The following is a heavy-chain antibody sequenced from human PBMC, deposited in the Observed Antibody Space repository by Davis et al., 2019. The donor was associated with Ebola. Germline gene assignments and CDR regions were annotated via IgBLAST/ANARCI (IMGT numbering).Heavy chain of an antibody. CDR3: ARNYPGYLDA. CDR2: IYYSGST. CDR1: GVSIISYY. D-gene: IGHD1-7*01. J-gene: IGHJ4*02. Sequence: SETLSLSCTASGVSIISYYWCSIWHPPRNGLEWDGYIYYSGSTTYNPPLKSRATISVDTSKNQFSLKLSSVTAADPAVYYCARNYPGYLDAWGQGILVTVSS. V-gene: IGHV4-59*01.